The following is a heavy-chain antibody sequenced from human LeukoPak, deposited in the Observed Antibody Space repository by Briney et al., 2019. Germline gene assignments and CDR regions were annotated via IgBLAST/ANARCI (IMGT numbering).Heavy chain of an antibody. Sequence: GGSLRLSCAASGFTFSSYSMNWVRQAPGKGLEWVSSISSSSYIYYADSVKGRFTISRDNAKNSLYLQMNSLGAEDTAVYYCARDFQVGLRSFSVWGQGTLVTVSS. CDR3: ARDFQVGLRSFSV. D-gene: IGHD4-17*01. CDR1: GFTFSSYS. CDR2: ISSSSYI. V-gene: IGHV3-21*01. J-gene: IGHJ4*02.